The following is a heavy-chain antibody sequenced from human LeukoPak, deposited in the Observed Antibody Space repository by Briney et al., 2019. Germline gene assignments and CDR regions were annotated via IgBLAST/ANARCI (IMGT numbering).Heavy chain of an antibody. CDR3: ARVLRYCSGGNCYSGGLGYMDV. V-gene: IGHV3-66*01. J-gene: IGHJ6*03. CDR1: EFSVGSNY. CDR2: IYSGGST. D-gene: IGHD2-15*01. Sequence: GGSLRLSCAASEFSVGSNYMTWVRQAPGKGLEWVSLIYSGGSTYYADSVKGRFTISRDNSKNTLYLQMNSLRAEDTAVYYCARVLRYCSGGNCYSGGLGYMDVWGKGTTVTISS.